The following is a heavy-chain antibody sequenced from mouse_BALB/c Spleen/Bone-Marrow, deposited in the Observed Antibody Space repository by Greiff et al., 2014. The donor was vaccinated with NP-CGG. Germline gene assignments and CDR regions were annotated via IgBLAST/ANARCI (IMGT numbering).Heavy chain of an antibody. D-gene: IGHD3-3*01. V-gene: IGHV1-26*01. J-gene: IGHJ4*01. CDR3: ARWGWDFATGY. CDR2: INPNNGVT. CDR1: GYTFTEYS. Sequence: VQLQQSGPELVKPGASVRISCKTSGYTFTEYSMHWVKQSHGKSLEWIGGINPNNGVTSYNQKFKDKATLTVDKSSNTAYMELRSLTSEDSAVYFCARWGWDFATGYWGQGTLVTVSS.